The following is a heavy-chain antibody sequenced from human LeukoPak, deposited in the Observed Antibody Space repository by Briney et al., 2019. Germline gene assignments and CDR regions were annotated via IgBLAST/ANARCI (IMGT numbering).Heavy chain of an antibody. D-gene: IGHD6-13*01. V-gene: IGHV3-11*04. CDR3: ARAYGYSSSWYRAFDI. Sequence: GGSLRLSCAASGFTFSDYYMSWIRQAPGKGLEWVSYISSSGSTIYYADSVKGRFTISRDNAKNSLYLQMNSLRAEDTAVYYCARAYGYSSSWYRAFDIWGQGTMVTVSS. J-gene: IGHJ3*02. CDR1: GFTFSDYY. CDR2: ISSSGSTI.